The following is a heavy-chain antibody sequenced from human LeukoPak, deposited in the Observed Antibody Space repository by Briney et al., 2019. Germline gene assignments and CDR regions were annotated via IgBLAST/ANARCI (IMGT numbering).Heavy chain of an antibody. CDR1: TFTFSDYY. V-gene: IGHV3-11*04. Sequence: GGSLRLSCAASTFTFSDYYMSWIRQAPGKGLEWVSYVSASGSATYYGDSVKGRFTISRDNAKNSVYMQMNSLRDEDTAVYYCARISGLGAREYLDHWGQGTLVTVSS. J-gene: IGHJ4*02. CDR3: ARISGLGAREYLDH. CDR2: VSASGSAT. D-gene: IGHD2/OR15-2a*01.